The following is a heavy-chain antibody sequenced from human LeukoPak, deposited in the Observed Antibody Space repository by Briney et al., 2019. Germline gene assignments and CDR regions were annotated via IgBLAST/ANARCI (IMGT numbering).Heavy chain of an antibody. J-gene: IGHJ4*02. V-gene: IGHV3-30*18. CDR1: GFTFSSYG. Sequence: PGGSLRLSCAASGFTFSSYGMHWVRQAPGKGLEWVAVISYDGSNKYYADSVKGRFTISRDNSKNTLYLQMNSLRAEDTAVYYCAKAQQLVQVHFDYWGQGTLVTVSS. CDR2: ISYDGSNK. CDR3: AKAQQLVQVHFDY. D-gene: IGHD6-13*01.